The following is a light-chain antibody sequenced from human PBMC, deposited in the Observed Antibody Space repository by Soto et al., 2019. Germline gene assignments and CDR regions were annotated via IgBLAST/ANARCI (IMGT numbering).Light chain of an antibody. CDR3: QQYGGSPRT. CDR1: QSVSSY. J-gene: IGKJ2*01. V-gene: IGKV3-11*01. CDR2: HAS. Sequence: EIVLTQSPATLSLSPGERATLSCRASQSVSSYLAWYQQKPGQAPRLLIYHASNRATGIPARFSGSGSGTDFTLTISRLEPEDFAIYHCQQYGGSPRTFGQGTKLEIK.